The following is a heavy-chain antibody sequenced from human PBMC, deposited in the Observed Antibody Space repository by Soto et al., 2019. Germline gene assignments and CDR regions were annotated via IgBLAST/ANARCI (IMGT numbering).Heavy chain of an antibody. CDR2: IYHSGST. J-gene: IGHJ4*02. Sequence: QAQLQESGPGLVKPSGTLSLTCAVSGGSISSTNWWSWVRQPPGKGLEWIGEIYHSGSTNYNPSLKSRVTISVDKAKSQVSLKLSFVPAAHSAVFYCARGLSPLSPVDYWGQGTLVTVSS. V-gene: IGHV4-4*02. D-gene: IGHD3-16*02. CDR3: ARGLSPLSPVDY. CDR1: GGSISSTNW.